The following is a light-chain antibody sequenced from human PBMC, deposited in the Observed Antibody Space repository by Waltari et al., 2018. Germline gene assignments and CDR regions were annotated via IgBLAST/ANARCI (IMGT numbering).Light chain of an antibody. CDR2: WAS. J-gene: IGKJ3*01. CDR3: QQYYSVPFT. V-gene: IGKV4-1*01. Sequence: DIVMTQSPDSLAVSLGERATINCKSSQSVLFSSNNKNYLAWYQQKPGQPPQLLIYWASTRESGVPDRFAGNGSGTDFTLTISTLQAEDVAVYYCQQYYSVPFTFGPGTKVDIK. CDR1: QSVLFSSNNKNY.